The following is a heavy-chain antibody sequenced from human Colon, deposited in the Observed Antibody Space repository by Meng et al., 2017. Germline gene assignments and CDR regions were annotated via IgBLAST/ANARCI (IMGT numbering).Heavy chain of an antibody. J-gene: IGHJ4*02. Sequence: QAQPQESGPGLVKPSGTLSLTCAVSGDSISSDIWWSWVRQPPGKGLEWIGEVYHRGDTNYNPSLKSRVVISVDRSKNQFSLNLSSVTAADTAVYYCGRDQGRQLINHWGQGTLVTVSS. CDR1: GDSISSDIW. CDR2: VYHRGDT. CDR3: GRDQGRQLINH. V-gene: IGHV4-4*02. D-gene: IGHD1-1*01.